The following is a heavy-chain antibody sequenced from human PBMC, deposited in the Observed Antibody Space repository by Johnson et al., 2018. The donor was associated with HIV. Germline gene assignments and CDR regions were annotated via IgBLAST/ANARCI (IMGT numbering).Heavy chain of an antibody. CDR3: TRGESAYYESSGYYSDDAFDI. Sequence: QVQLVESGGGVVQPGRSLRLSCAASGFTFRDYYMSWIRQAPGKGLEWVSYISSSGNTIYYADSVKGRFTISRDNAKNSLYLQMNSLRAEDTAVFYCTRGESAYYESSGYYSDDAFDIWGQGTMVTVSS. CDR2: ISSSGNTI. V-gene: IGHV3-11*04. CDR1: GFTFRDYY. J-gene: IGHJ3*02. D-gene: IGHD3-22*01.